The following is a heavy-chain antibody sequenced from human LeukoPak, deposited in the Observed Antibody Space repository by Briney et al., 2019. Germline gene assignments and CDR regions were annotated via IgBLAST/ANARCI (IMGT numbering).Heavy chain of an antibody. D-gene: IGHD2-21*02. J-gene: IGHJ4*02. V-gene: IGHV4-59*01. CDR2: VYYSGST. CDR3: VRGAYYGGDCSRSRSQSAFDY. Sequence: SETLSLTCTVSGGSISSYYWSWIRQPPGKGLAWIGHVYYSGSTNYNPSLKSRVTISVDTSKNQFSLKLSSVTAADTAVYYCVRGAYYGGDCSRSRSQSAFDYWGQGTLVTVSS. CDR1: GGSISSYY.